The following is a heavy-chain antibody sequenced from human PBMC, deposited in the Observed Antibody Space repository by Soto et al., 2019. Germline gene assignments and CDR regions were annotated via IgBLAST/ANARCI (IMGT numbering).Heavy chain of an antibody. J-gene: IGHJ4*02. V-gene: IGHV4-30-4*01. CDR1: GGSISSGDYY. Sequence: SETLSLTCTVSGGSISSGDYYWSWIRQPPGKGLEWIGYIYYSGSTYYNPSLKSRVTISVDTSKNQFSLKLNSVTAADTAVYYCARLSSDYGDYYFDDWGQGTLVTSPQ. D-gene: IGHD4-17*01. CDR3: ARLSSDYGDYYFDD. CDR2: IYYSGST.